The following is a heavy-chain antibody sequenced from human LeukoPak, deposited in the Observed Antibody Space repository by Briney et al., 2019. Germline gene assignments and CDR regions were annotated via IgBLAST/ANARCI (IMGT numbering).Heavy chain of an antibody. D-gene: IGHD3-22*01. CDR2: ISGSGGST. Sequence: GGSLRLSCAASGFTFSSYAMSWVRQAPGKGLEWVSAISGSGGSTYYADSVKGRFTISRDNSKNTLYLQMNSLRAEDTAVYYCARDDHSGGNYYDSSGYYSFDYWGQGTLVTVSS. CDR3: ARDDHSGGNYYDSSGYYSFDY. J-gene: IGHJ4*02. CDR1: GFTFSSYA. V-gene: IGHV3-23*01.